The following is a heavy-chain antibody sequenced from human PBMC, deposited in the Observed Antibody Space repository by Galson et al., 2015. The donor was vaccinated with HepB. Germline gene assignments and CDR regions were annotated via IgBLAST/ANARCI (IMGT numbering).Heavy chain of an antibody. D-gene: IGHD5-12*01. V-gene: IGHV5-51*01. CDR1: GYSFTSYW. Sequence: QSGAEVKKPGESLKISCKGSGYSFTSYWIGWVRQMPGKGLEWMGIIYPGDSDTRYSPSFQGQVTISADKSISTAYLQWSSLKASDTAMYYCARFSRYSGDDATYYGMDVWGQGTTVTVSS. CDR2: IYPGDSDT. CDR3: ARFSRYSGDDATYYGMDV. J-gene: IGHJ6*02.